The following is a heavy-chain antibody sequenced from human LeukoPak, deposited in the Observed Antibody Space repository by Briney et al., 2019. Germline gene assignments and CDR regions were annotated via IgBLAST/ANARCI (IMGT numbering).Heavy chain of an antibody. Sequence: GASVKVSCKASGGTFSSYAISWVRQAPGQGLEWMGGMIPIFGTANYAQKFQGRVTITADESTSTAYMELSSLRSEDTAVYYCARRTAGYPRSYYYYMDVWGKGTTVTVSS. J-gene: IGHJ6*03. CDR2: MIPIFGTA. CDR3: ARRTAGYPRSYYYYMDV. D-gene: IGHD3-9*01. CDR1: GGTFSSYA. V-gene: IGHV1-69*13.